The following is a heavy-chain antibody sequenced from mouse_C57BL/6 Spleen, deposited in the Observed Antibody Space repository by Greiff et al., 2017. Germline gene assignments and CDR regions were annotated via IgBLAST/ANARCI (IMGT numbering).Heavy chain of an antibody. Sequence: VQLQQSGAELVRPGASVKLSCTASGFNIKDDYMHWVKQRPEQGLEWIGWIDPENGDTEYASKFQGKATITADTSSNTAYLQLSSLTSEDTAVYYCTTGDYAGWFAYWGQGTLVTVSA. CDR2: IDPENGDT. V-gene: IGHV14-4*01. CDR3: TTGDYAGWFAY. D-gene: IGHD2-4*01. J-gene: IGHJ3*01. CDR1: GFNIKDDY.